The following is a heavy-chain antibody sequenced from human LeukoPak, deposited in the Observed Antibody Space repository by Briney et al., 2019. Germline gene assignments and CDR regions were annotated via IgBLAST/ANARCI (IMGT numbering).Heavy chain of an antibody. J-gene: IGHJ6*02. V-gene: IGHV4-31*03. CDR2: IYYSGST. D-gene: IGHD6-19*01. Sequence: SETLSLTYTVSGGSISSGGYYWSWIRQHPGKGLEWIGYIYYSGSTYYNPSLKSRVTISVDTSKNQFSLKLSSVTAADTAVYYCARHQIAVTGLNYHYYYGMDVWGQGTTVTVSS. CDR1: GGSISSGGYY. CDR3: ARHQIAVTGLNYHYYYGMDV.